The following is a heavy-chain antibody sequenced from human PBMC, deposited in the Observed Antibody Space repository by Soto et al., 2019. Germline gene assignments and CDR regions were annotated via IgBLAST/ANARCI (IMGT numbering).Heavy chain of an antibody. D-gene: IGHD2-8*01. Sequence: EVQLLESGGGVVQPGGSLRLSCAASGFTFSDYAMSWVRQTPGKCLQWVSGVGGSDDDKHYADSVRGRFIVSRDNSKNTLYLQMNSLRADDTAIYYCAKDETSFNGVWDPFDMWGQGTEVTVSS. J-gene: IGHJ3*02. CDR1: GFTFSDYA. V-gene: IGHV3-23*01. CDR3: AKDETSFNGVWDPFDM. CDR2: VGGSDDDK.